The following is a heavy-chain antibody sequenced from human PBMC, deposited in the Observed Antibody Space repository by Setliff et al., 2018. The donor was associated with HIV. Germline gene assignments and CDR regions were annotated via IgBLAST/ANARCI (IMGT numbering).Heavy chain of an antibody. V-gene: IGHV3-23*01. CDR3: AKMACSGGNCYSGS. CDR2: TTSNGRTT. J-gene: IGHJ5*02. D-gene: IGHD2-15*01. CDR1: GFTFSAYA. Sequence: GGSLRLSCAASGFTFSAYAMTWVRRAPGRGLEWVSATTSNGRTTDYADSVKGRFTISRDNSKNTLYLQMSGLRAEDTAVYYCAKMACSGGNCYSGSWGQGALVTVSS.